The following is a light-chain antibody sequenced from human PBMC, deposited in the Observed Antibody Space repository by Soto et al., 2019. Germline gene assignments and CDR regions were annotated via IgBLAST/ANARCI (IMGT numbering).Light chain of an antibody. CDR2: GAS. CDR1: QSVSSSH. V-gene: IGKV3-20*01. J-gene: IGKJ1*01. Sequence: EIVLTHSPGTLSLSPGERATLSCRASQSVSSSHLAWYQQKPGQAPRLLIYGASSRATGIPDRFSGSGSGTDFTLTISRLEPEDFAVYYCQQYGSSPWTFGQGTEVDIK. CDR3: QQYGSSPWT.